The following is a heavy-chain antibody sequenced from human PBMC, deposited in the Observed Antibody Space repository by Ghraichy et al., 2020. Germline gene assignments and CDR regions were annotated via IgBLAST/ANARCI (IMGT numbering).Heavy chain of an antibody. J-gene: IGHJ5*02. CDR3: TRGFFLGYCSSILCYRLDP. CDR2: MNPKSGNT. V-gene: IGHV1-8*01. Sequence: ASVKVSCKASDYTFTSYDINWVRQATGQGLEWMGWMNPKSGNTGYAQRFQGRVTMTRNNSINTAYMELSGLTSGDTAVYYCTRGFFLGYCSSILCYRLDPWGQGTLVTVSS. CDR1: DYTFTSYD. D-gene: IGHD2-2*03.